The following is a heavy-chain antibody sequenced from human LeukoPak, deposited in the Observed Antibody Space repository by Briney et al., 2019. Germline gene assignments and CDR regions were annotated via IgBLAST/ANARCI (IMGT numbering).Heavy chain of an antibody. Sequence: SETLSLTCTVSGGSMKNYYWIWIRQSPGKGLEWIGYIYYSGSTNYNPSLKSRVTISVDTSKNQFSLKLSSVTAADTAVYYCARAGHCSSTSCQWVPLVWGQGTTVTVSS. CDR1: GGSMKNYY. CDR2: IYYSGST. J-gene: IGHJ6*02. D-gene: IGHD2-2*03. V-gene: IGHV4-59*01. CDR3: ARAGHCSSTSCQWVPLV.